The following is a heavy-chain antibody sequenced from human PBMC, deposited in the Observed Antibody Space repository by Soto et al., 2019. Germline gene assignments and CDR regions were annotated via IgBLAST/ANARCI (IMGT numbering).Heavy chain of an antibody. CDR1: GGTFSSYT. Sequence: QVQLVQSRGEVKKPGSSVKLSYKASGGTFSSYTISWVRRAPGQGLEWMGRIIPILGIANYAQKFQGRVTITADKSTRTAYMELCSLRSEDTAVYYCASEYIVATGVFDYWGQGTLVTVSS. J-gene: IGHJ4*02. D-gene: IGHD5-12*01. CDR3: ASEYIVATGVFDY. V-gene: IGHV1-69*02. CDR2: IIPILGIA.